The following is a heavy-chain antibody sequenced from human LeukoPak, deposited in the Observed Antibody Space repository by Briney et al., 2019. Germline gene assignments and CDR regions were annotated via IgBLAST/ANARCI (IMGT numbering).Heavy chain of an antibody. D-gene: IGHD4-17*01. CDR2: ISYDGSNK. Sequence: GGSLRLSCAASGFTFSSYAMHWVRQAPGKGLEWVAVISYDGSNKYYADSVKGRFTISRDNSKNTLYLQMNSLRAEDTAVYYCARDTLATVTRFDYWGQGTLVTVSS. J-gene: IGHJ4*02. CDR1: GFTFSSYA. V-gene: IGHV3-30-3*01. CDR3: ARDTLATVTRFDY.